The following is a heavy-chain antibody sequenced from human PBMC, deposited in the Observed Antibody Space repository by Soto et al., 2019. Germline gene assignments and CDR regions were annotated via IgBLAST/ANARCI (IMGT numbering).Heavy chain of an antibody. CDR1: GYTFTGYY. V-gene: IGHV1-2*04. Sequence: GASVKVSCKASGYTFTGYYMHWVRQAPGQGLEWMGWINPNSGGTNYAQKFQGWVTMTRDTSISTAYMELSSLRSEDTAVYYCARDLNGWVRSTVADTYYFDYWGQGTLVTVSS. D-gene: IGHD6-19*01. CDR3: ARDLNGWVRSTVADTYYFDY. CDR2: INPNSGGT. J-gene: IGHJ4*02.